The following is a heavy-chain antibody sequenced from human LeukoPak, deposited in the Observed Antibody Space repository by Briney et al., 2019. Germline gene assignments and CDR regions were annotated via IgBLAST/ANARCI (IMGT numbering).Heavy chain of an antibody. CDR3: ARAAGPYTGTGFDP. V-gene: IGHV1-8*02. Sequence: ASVKVSCKASGYTFSSYDINWVRQATGQGLEWMGWMNPNSGNTAYAQKFQGRVTMSRDTSISTAYMELSSLRSEDTAVYYCARAAGPYTGTGFDPWGQGTLVTVSS. CDR1: GYTFSSYD. J-gene: IGHJ5*02. D-gene: IGHD6-13*01. CDR2: MNPNSGNT.